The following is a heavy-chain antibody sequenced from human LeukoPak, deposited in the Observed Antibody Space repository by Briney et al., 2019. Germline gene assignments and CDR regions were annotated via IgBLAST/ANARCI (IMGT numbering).Heavy chain of an antibody. Sequence: GGSLRLSCAASGFTFSSYGMHWVRQAPGKGLEWVAVIWYDGSNKYYADSVKGRFTISRDNSKNTLYLQMNSLRAEDTAVYYCARDFLDYYYYGMDVWGQGTTVTVSS. D-gene: IGHD2/OR15-2a*01. CDR3: ARDFLDYYYYGMDV. V-gene: IGHV3-33*01. CDR1: GFTFSSYG. J-gene: IGHJ6*02. CDR2: IWYDGSNK.